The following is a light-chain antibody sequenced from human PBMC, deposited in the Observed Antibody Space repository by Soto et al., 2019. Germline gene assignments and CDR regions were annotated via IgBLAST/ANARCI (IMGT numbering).Light chain of an antibody. CDR2: WAS. CDR1: FNFEHY. V-gene: IGKV4-1*01. Sequence: VVTRSPDSLAVSLGESATINCKSDFNFEHYLVWYQQKPGQSRKVLIYWASTRESGVPDRFSGSVSGTDFPLSSNGLQAEDVAVYYCQEYYSIPLNFGGGNKVESK. J-gene: IGKJ4*01. CDR3: QEYYSIPLN.